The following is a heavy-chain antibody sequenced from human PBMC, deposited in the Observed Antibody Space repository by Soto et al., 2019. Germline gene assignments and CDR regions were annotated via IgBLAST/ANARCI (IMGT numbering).Heavy chain of an antibody. J-gene: IGHJ4*02. D-gene: IGHD5-18*01. V-gene: IGHV4-34*01. CDR3: ARGQIQLWSLVFDY. CDR1: GRSFSGYY. CDR2: INHSGST. Sequence: SDTLSLTCAFYGRSFSGYYWSWIRQPAGKGLEWIGEINHSGSTNYNPSLKSRVTISVDTSKNQFSLKLSSVTAADTAVYYCARGQIQLWSLVFDYWGQGTLVTVSS.